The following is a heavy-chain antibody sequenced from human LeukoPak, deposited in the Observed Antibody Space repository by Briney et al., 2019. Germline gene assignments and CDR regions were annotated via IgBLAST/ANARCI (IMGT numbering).Heavy chain of an antibody. CDR2: IYYSGST. D-gene: IGHD6-13*01. J-gene: IGHJ2*01. V-gene: IGHV4-61*10. CDR1: GGSVSSGTYY. Sequence: PSETLSLTCTVSGGSVSSGTYYWNWIRQPAGKGLEWIGRIYYSGSTNYNPSLKSRVTISVDTSRNQFSLKLSSVTAADTAVYYCARVYYSNSYDYWYFDLWGRGTLVTVSS. CDR3: ARVYYSNSYDYWYFDL.